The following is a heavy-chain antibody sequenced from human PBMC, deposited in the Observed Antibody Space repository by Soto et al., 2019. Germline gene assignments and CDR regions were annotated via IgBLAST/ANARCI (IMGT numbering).Heavy chain of an antibody. D-gene: IGHD3-22*01. CDR3: ARGQVDYDSSGYYYGFDY. CDR1: GFTFSSYA. J-gene: IGHJ4*02. CDR2: ISYDGSNK. Sequence: AGGSLRLSCADSGFTFSSYAMHWVRQPPGKGLEWVAVISYDGSNKYYADSVKGRFTISRDNSKNTLYLQMNSLRAEDTAVYYCARGQVDYDSSGYYYGFDYWGQGTLVTVSS. V-gene: IGHV3-30-3*01.